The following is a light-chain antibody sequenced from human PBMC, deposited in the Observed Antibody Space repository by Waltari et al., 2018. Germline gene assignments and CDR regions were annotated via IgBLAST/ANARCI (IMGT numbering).Light chain of an antibody. CDR1: QSV. Sequence: ELVLTQSPATLSLSPGERATLSCRASQSVAWYQQKPGQAPRLLVYGASTRATGIPDRFSGTGFGTDFTLTISSLEPEDFAIYYCQQPGRSPTFGQGTKVEIK. J-gene: IGKJ1*01. V-gene: IGKV3-20*01. CDR3: QQPGRSPT. CDR2: GAS.